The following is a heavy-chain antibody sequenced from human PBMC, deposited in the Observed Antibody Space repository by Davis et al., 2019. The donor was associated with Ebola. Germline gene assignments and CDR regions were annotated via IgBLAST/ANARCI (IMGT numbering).Heavy chain of an antibody. Sequence: MPSETLSLTCTVSGGSISSGDYYWSWIRQPPGKGLEWIGYIYYSGSTYYNPSLKSRVTISVDTSKNQFSLKLSSVTAADTAVYYCATMAYRGYFDYWGQGTLVTVSS. CDR1: GGSISSGDYY. CDR3: ATMAYRGYFDY. D-gene: IGHD5-24*01. J-gene: IGHJ4*02. CDR2: IYYSGST. V-gene: IGHV4-30-4*01.